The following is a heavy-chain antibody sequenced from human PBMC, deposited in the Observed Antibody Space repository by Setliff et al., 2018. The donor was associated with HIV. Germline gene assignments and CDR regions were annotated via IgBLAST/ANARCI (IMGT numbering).Heavy chain of an antibody. J-gene: IGHJ4*01. CDR2: AYYSGST. CDR3: AREGKTALVTKYFDY. CDR1: GGSISSNYYY. V-gene: IGHV4-39*02. Sequence: TLSLTCTVSGGSISSNYYYWGWIRQPPGKGLEWIGSAYYSGSTHYTPSLKSRVTISVDTSKNQLSLRLNSVTAADTAIYYCAREGKTALVTKYFDYWGHGKLVTVSS. D-gene: IGHD5-18*01.